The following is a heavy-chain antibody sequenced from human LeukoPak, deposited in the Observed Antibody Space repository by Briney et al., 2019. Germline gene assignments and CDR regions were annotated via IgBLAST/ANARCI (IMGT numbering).Heavy chain of an antibody. CDR2: ITGSGPYM. V-gene: IGHV3-21*06. CDR3: VRDVGAVRGEVYFDY. CDR1: GFTFSTFA. D-gene: IGHD3-10*01. Sequence: GGSLRLSCAASGFTFSTFAVHWVRLSPGKGLEWVSSITGSGPYMLYADSVKHRFTISRDNTKNLLYLEMNSLRAEDTAMYFCVRDVGAVRGEVYFDYWGQGTLVTVSS. J-gene: IGHJ4*02.